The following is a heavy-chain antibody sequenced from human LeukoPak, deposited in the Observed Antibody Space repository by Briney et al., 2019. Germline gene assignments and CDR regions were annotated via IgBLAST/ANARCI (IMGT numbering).Heavy chain of an antibody. J-gene: IGHJ4*02. D-gene: IGHD5/OR15-5a*01. CDR2: TSGDGITT. Sequence: PGRSLRLSCAASGFTFHNYAIHWVRQAPGQGLEWVSLTSGDGITTYFADSVKGRFTISRDNSKSSLFLQMNSLRTEDTALYYCARDHVYGGADYWGQGTLVTVSS. V-gene: IGHV3-43*02. CDR1: GFTFHNYA. CDR3: ARDHVYGGADY.